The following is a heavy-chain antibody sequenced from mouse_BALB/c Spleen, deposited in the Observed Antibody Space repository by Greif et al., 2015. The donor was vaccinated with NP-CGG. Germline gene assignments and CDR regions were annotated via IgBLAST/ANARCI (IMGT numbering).Heavy chain of an antibody. D-gene: IGHD1-1*01. Sequence: VKLVESGAELMKPGASVKISCKATGYTFSSYWIEWVKQRPGHGLEWIGEILPGSGSTNYNEKFKGKATFTADTSSNTAYMQLSSLTSEDSAVYYCARSYYGSPGWAMDYWGQGTSVTVSS. CDR2: ILPGSGST. J-gene: IGHJ4*01. V-gene: IGHV1-9*01. CDR3: ARSYYGSPGWAMDY. CDR1: GYTFSSYW.